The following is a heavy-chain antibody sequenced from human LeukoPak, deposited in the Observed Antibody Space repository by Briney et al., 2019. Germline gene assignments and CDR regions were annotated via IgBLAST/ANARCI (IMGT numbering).Heavy chain of an antibody. CDR3: ARDLSVTTAFDI. CDR2: ISSSSSYI. D-gene: IGHD4-17*01. V-gene: IGHV3-21*01. CDR1: GFTFSSYS. J-gene: IGHJ3*02. Sequence: GGSLRLSCAASGFTFSSYSMNWVRQAPGKGLEWVSSISSSSSYIYYADSVKGRFTISRDNAKNSLYLQMNSLRAEDTAVYYCARDLSVTTAFDIWGQGTMVTVSS.